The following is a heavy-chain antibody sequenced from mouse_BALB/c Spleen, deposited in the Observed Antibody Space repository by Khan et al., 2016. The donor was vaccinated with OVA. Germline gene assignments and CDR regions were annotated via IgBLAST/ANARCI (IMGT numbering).Heavy chain of an antibody. V-gene: IGHV5-6-4*01. D-gene: IGHD1-1*01. CDR1: GFTFSSYS. J-gene: IGHJ2*01. CDR3: ARDRNYDGSYFYFDY. CDR2: ITSGGSYT. Sequence: EVELVESGGGLVKPGGSLRLSCEASGFTFSSYSMSWVRQTPEKRLEWVATITSGGSYTYYPDSVQGRFTISRDNAKNTLYLQMSSLKSEDTAIYYCARDRNYDGSYFYFDYWGQGTTLTVSS.